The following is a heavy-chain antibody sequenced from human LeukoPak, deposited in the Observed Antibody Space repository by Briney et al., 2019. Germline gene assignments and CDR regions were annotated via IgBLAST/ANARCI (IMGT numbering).Heavy chain of an antibody. J-gene: IGHJ4*02. CDR2: INADNGNT. V-gene: IGHV1-3*01. D-gene: IGHD3-10*01. Sequence: EGPVKVSCKASGYSFTSYVVHWVRQAPGQRLEWMGWINADNGNTKYSQKFQGRVTITSDTSASTAYMELSSLRSEDTAVYYCARDRGGTGDFDYWGQGTLVSVSS. CDR1: GYSFTSYV. CDR3: ARDRGGTGDFDY.